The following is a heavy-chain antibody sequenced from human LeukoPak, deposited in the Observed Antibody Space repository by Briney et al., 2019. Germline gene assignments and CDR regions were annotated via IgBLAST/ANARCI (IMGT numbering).Heavy chain of an antibody. V-gene: IGHV3-23*01. CDR2: VSDSGTMT. D-gene: IGHD4-17*01. J-gene: IGHJ4*02. CDR3: AKYSRYDYVGQIDY. Sequence: PGGSLRLSCAASGFTFSNYAMNWVCQAPGKGLEWVSGVSDSGTMTYYARSVKGRFTISRDNSKNTVYLQMNSLRAEDTAIYYCAKYSRYDYVGQIDYWGQGTLVTVSS. CDR1: GFTFSNYA.